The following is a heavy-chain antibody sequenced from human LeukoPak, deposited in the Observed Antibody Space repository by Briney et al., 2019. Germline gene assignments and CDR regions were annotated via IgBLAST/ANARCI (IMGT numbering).Heavy chain of an antibody. CDR3: ARTGDYSRSTGGWFDP. CDR2: IFYNGNT. CDR1: GGSINSGYYY. Sequence: PSETLSLTCTVSGGSINSGYYYWSWIRQPPGKGLEWIGFIFYNGNTNYSPSLKSRVTISVDTSKNQFSLRLTSVTTADTAVYFCARTGDYSRSTGGWFDPWGQGTLVTVSS. V-gene: IGHV4-61*01. D-gene: IGHD4-11*01. J-gene: IGHJ5*02.